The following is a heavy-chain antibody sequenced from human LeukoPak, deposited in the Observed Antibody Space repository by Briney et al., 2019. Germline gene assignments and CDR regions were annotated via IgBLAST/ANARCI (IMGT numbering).Heavy chain of an antibody. CDR1: GFTFYSYG. D-gene: IGHD5-18*01. Sequence: GGPVRLSCSAWGFTFYSYGVTGVRQAPGRGVVGVCEIGPSGGDTYYAASVKGRFAISRDNFKNTVFLQINSLSADDTAVYFCARGGRLQQNDYWGQGTLVTISS. CDR3: ARGGRLQQNDY. CDR2: IGPSGGDT. J-gene: IGHJ4*02. V-gene: IGHV3-23*01.